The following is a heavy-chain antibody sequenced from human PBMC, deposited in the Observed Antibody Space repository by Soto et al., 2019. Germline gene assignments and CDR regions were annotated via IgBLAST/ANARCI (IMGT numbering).Heavy chain of an antibody. V-gene: IGHV3-48*01. CDR2: ISSTGNTI. J-gene: IGHJ4*02. D-gene: IGHD3-16*01. CDR1: GFTFSTYS. CDR3: ASFGYFDY. Sequence: EVQVVESGGGLVQPGGSLRLSCAASGFTFSTYSMNWVRQAPGKGLEWVSYISSTGNTIYYPDSVKGRFTISRDTAKKSLYLQLTSLRAEDTAVYYCASFGYFDYWGQGTLVTVSS.